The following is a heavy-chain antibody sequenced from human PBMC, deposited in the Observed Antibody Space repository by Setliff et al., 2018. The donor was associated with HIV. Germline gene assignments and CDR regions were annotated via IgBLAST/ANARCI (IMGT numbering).Heavy chain of an antibody. CDR3: ARDNRTGYSGGWPLDY. J-gene: IGHJ4*02. CDR1: GYFFTAYY. V-gene: IGHV1-2*02. D-gene: IGHD5-12*01. Sequence: ASVKVSCKASGYFFTAYYMHWVRQAPGQGLEWMAWINPNTGGTQYAQKFQGRVTVTRDTPISTAYMEIKKLTSDGTAVYYCARDNRTGYSGGWPLDYWGQGTLVTVSS. CDR2: INPNTGGT.